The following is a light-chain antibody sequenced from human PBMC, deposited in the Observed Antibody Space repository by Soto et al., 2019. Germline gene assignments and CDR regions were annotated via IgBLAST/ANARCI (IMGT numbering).Light chain of an antibody. J-gene: IGKJ3*01. Sequence: EIVLTQSPATLSLSPGEGATLSCRASQSVSSSYIAWYQQKPGQAPRLLIYGASSRATGIPDRFSGSGSGTEFTLTISGLEPEDFVVYYCQHYGTSPLFTFGPGTKVDIK. CDR3: QHYGTSPLFT. CDR2: GAS. V-gene: IGKV3-20*01. CDR1: QSVSSSY.